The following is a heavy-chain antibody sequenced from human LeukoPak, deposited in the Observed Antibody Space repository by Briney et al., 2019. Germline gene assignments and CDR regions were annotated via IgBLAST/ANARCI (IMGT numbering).Heavy chain of an antibody. CDR3: ARDSRYYYGSSGYGAFDI. CDR1: GFTFSSYE. Sequence: GGSLRLSCAASGFTFSSYEMNWVRQAPGKGLEWVSYISSSGSTIYYADSVKGRFTISRDNAKNSLYLQMNSLRAEDTAVYYCARDSRYYYGSSGYGAFDIWGQGTMVTVSS. CDR2: ISSSGSTI. J-gene: IGHJ3*02. D-gene: IGHD3-22*01. V-gene: IGHV3-48*03.